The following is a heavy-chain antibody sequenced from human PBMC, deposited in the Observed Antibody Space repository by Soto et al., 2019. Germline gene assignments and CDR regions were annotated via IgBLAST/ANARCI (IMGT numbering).Heavy chain of an antibody. J-gene: IGHJ5*02. CDR1: GGSISSGGYY. V-gene: IGHV4-31*03. CDR3: AREAGILWFGDPKHSGWFDP. Sequence: SETLSLTCTVSGGSISSGGYYWSWIRQHPGKGLEWIGYIYYSGSTYYNPSLKSRVTISVDTSKNQFSLKLSSVTAADTAVYYCAREAGILWFGDPKHSGWFDPWGQGTLVTVSS. D-gene: IGHD3-10*01. CDR2: IYYSGST.